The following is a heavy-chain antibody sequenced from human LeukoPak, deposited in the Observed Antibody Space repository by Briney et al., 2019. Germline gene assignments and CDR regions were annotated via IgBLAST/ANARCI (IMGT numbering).Heavy chain of an antibody. Sequence: GVSVKVSCKASGYTFTSYYMHWVRQAPGQGLEWMGIINPSGGSTSYAQKFQGRVTMTRDTSTGTVYMELSSLRSEDTAVYYCARVAKGNDVPFGYWGQGTLVTVSS. CDR3: ARVAKGNDVPFGY. CDR2: INPSGGST. CDR1: GYTFTSYY. V-gene: IGHV1-46*01. J-gene: IGHJ4*02. D-gene: IGHD1-1*01.